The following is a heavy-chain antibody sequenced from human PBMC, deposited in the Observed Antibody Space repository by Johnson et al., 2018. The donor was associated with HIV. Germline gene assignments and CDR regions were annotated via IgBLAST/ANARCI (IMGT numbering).Heavy chain of an antibody. Sequence: EVQVVESGGGLVKPGGSLRLSCAASGFTFSNAWMSWVRQAPGKGLEWVGRIKSKTDGGTTDYAAPVKGRFTISRDDSKNTLYLQMNSLKTEDTAVYYCTLGVGTLMDDAFDIWGQGTMVTVSS. V-gene: IGHV3-15*01. J-gene: IGHJ3*02. D-gene: IGHD7-27*01. CDR1: GFTFSNAW. CDR3: TLGVGTLMDDAFDI. CDR2: IKSKTDGGTT.